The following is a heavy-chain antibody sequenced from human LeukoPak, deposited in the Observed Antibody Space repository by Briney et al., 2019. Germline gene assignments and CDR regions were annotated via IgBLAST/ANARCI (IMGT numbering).Heavy chain of an antibody. Sequence: GASVKVSCKASGYTFTGYYMRWVRQAPGQGLEWMGWINPNSGSTNYAQMFQGRVTIIRDTSISTAYMELSRLRSDDTAVYYCARDRMVRGVIQDWFDPWGQGTLVTVSS. CDR3: ARDRMVRGVIQDWFDP. CDR1: GYTFTGYY. D-gene: IGHD3-10*01. CDR2: INPNSGST. V-gene: IGHV1-2*02. J-gene: IGHJ5*02.